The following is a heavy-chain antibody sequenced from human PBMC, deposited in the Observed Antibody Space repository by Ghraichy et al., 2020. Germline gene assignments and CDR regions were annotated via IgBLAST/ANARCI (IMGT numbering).Heavy chain of an antibody. J-gene: IGHJ4*02. D-gene: IGHD1-26*01. CDR3: ARDRVVGATEYYFDY. Sequence: SETPSLTCTVSGGSISSGGYYWSWIRQHPGKGLEWIGYIYYSGSTYYNPSLKSRVTISVDTSKNQFSLKLSSVTAADTAMYYCARDRVVGATEYYFDYWGQGTLVTVSS. CDR2: IYYSGST. V-gene: IGHV4-31*03. CDR1: GGSISSGGYY.